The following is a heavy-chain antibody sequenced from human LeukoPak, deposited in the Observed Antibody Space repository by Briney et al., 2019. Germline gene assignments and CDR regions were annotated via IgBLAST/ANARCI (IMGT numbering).Heavy chain of an antibody. V-gene: IGHV4-59*08. Sequence: SETLSLACTVSGGSINTYYWGWIRQPSGKGLEWIGNIYSSGSTNYNPSLKSRVTISVDTSKNQFSLKLTSVTAADTAIYYCARAGGAPHGDYEFDFWGQGILVTVSS. CDR1: GGSINTYY. J-gene: IGHJ4*02. D-gene: IGHD4-17*01. CDR3: ARAGGAPHGDYEFDF. CDR2: IYSSGST.